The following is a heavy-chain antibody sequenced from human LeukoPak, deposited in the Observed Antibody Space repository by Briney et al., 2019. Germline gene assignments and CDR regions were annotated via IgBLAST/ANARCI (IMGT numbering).Heavy chain of an antibody. V-gene: IGHV4-30-4*01. J-gene: IGHJ3*02. CDR3: ARVRRMTGAFDI. CDR2: IYYSGST. Sequence: SETLSLTCTVSGGSISSSSYYWSWIRQPPGKGLEWIGYIYYSGSTYYNPSLMSRVTISVDTSKNQFSLKLSSVTAADTAVYYCARVRRMTGAFDIWGQGTMVTVSS. D-gene: IGHD4-17*01. CDR1: GGSISSSSYY.